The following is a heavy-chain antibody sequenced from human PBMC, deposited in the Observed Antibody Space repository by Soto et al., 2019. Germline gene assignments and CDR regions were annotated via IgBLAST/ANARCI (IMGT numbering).Heavy chain of an antibody. V-gene: IGHV3-30*18. CDR2: ISYDGSNK. CDR3: AKDERLVIIGDLDY. CDR1: GFTFSSYG. Sequence: QVQLVESGGGVVQPGRSLRLSCAASGFTFSSYGMHWVRQAPGKGLEGVAVISYDGSNKYNAASVKSRFTISRDNSKNPQYMQMTSLRAEDTAVYYCAKDERLVIIGDLDYWGQGTLVTVAS. D-gene: IGHD3-9*01. J-gene: IGHJ4*02.